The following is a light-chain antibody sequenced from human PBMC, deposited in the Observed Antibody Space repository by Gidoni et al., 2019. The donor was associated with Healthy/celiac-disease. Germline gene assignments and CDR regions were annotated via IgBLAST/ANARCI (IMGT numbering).Light chain of an antibody. CDR2: AAS. Sequence: DIQMTQSPSSLSASVGDRVTITCRASQSISSYLNWYQQKPGKAPKLLIYAASSLPSGIPSRFSGSGSGTDFTLTISSLQPEDFAAYYCQQSCSTPLTFGGGTKVEIK. CDR1: QSISSY. J-gene: IGKJ4*01. CDR3: QQSCSTPLT. V-gene: IGKV1-39*01.